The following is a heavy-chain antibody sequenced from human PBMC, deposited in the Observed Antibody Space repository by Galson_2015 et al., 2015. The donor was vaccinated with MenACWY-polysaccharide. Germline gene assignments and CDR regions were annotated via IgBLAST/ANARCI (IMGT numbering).Heavy chain of an antibody. CDR3: AKDLNRYCSGGSCDYFDY. D-gene: IGHD2-15*01. V-gene: IGHV3-30*18. J-gene: IGHJ4*01. CDR1: GFSFSSYG. Sequence: SLRLSCAASGFSFSSYGMHWVRQAPGKGLEWVAVIAYDGSNKYYADSVKGRFTISRDNSKNTLYLQMNSLRAEDTAVYYCAKDLNRYCSGGSCDYFDYWGQATRVTVSS. CDR2: IAYDGSNK.